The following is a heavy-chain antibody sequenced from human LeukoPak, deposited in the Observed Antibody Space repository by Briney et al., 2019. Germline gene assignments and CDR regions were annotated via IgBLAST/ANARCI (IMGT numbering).Heavy chain of an antibody. V-gene: IGHV4-39*01. CDR2: IYYSGST. CDR3: ARHVDMATVNYYYLDV. CDR1: GGSISSSSYY. D-gene: IGHD4-11*01. Sequence: PSETLSLTCTVSGGSISSSSYYWGWIRQPPGKGLEWIGSIYYSGSTYYNPSLKSRVTISVDTSKNQFSLKLNSVTAGDTAVYYCARHVDMATVNYYYLDVWGKGTTVTVSS. J-gene: IGHJ6*03.